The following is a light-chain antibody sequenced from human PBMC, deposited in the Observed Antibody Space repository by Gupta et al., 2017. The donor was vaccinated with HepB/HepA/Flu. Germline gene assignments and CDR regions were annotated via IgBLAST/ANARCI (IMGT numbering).Light chain of an antibody. CDR1: NIETKS. V-gene: IGLV3-21*03. CDR3: QVWDSSSDGV. J-gene: IGLJ3*02. CDR2: DDS. Sequence: SYVLTQPPSVSVAPGKTARITCGGNNIETKSVHWYQRKPGQAPVLVVYDDSDRPSGIPERISGSNSGNTATLTISRVEVGDEADYYCQVWDSSSDGVFGGGTKLAVL.